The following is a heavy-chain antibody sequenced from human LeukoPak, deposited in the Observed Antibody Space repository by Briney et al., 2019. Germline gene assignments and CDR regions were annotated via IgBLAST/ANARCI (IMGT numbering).Heavy chain of an antibody. CDR3: TSDPTFYSGRYCFDY. J-gene: IGHJ4*02. D-gene: IGHD1-26*01. CDR1: GLTFSNSA. CDR2: IVVGSGNT. Sequence: GASVEVSCKASGLTFSNSAVQWVRQARGQRLEWIGWIVVGSGNTNYAQKFQERVTITRDMSTSTAYMELSSLRSEDTAVYYCTSDPTFYSGRYCFDYWGQGTLVTVSS. V-gene: IGHV1-58*01.